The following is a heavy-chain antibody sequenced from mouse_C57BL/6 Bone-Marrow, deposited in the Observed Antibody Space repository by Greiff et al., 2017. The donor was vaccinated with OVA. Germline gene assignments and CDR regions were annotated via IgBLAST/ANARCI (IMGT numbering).Heavy chain of an antibody. D-gene: IGHD2-4*01. J-gene: IGHJ3*01. CDR2: ISSGSSTI. CDR1: GFTFSDYG. Sequence: EVHLVESGGGLVKPGGSLKLSCAASGFTFSDYGMHWVRQAPEKGLEWVAYISSGSSTIYYADTVKGRFTISRDNAKNTLFLQMTSLRSEDTAMYYCARGGRYYDYDEGFAYWGQGTLVTVSA. CDR3: ARGGRYYDYDEGFAY. V-gene: IGHV5-17*01.